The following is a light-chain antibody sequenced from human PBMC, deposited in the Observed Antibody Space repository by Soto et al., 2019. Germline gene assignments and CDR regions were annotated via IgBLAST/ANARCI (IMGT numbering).Light chain of an antibody. Sequence: QSALTQPPSVSGAPGQRVTISCTANNSNIGAGYAVHWYQQLPGTAPKLLIYGNTNRPSGVPDRFSGSKSGTSASLSITGLQAEDEADYYCQSYDSGLRGVFGGGTQLTVL. CDR2: GNT. J-gene: IGLJ2*01. V-gene: IGLV1-40*01. CDR1: NSNIGAGYA. CDR3: QSYDSGLRGV.